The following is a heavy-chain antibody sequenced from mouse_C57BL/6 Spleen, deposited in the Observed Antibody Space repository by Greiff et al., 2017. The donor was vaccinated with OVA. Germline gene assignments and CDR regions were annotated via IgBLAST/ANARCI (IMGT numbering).Heavy chain of an antibody. D-gene: IGHD1-1*01. V-gene: IGHV1-50*01. CDR2: IDPSDSYT. Sequence: QVQLKQSGAELVKPGASVKLSCKASGYTFTSYWMQWVKQRPGQGLEWIGEIDPSDSYTNYNQKFKGKATLTVDTSSSTAYMQLSSLTSEDSAVYYCARKDYYGSGGAMDYWGQGTSVTVSS. CDR3: ARKDYYGSGGAMDY. CDR1: GYTFTSYW. J-gene: IGHJ4*01.